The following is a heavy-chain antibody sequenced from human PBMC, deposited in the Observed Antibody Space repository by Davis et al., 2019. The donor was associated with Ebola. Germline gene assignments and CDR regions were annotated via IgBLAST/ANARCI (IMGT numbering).Heavy chain of an antibody. CDR1: AFTFRTYA. D-gene: IGHD1-14*01. V-gene: IGHV3-23*01. J-gene: IGHJ3*02. CDR3: ARPEEVLHGFDI. CDR2: IRGSGGST. Sequence: GGSLRLSCAASAFTFRTYAIPCVRPPPGKGLEWVSTIRGSGGSTYYADSVKGRFTISRDNSKNTLYLQMNSLIAEDTAVYYCARPEEVLHGFDIWGQGTMVTVSS.